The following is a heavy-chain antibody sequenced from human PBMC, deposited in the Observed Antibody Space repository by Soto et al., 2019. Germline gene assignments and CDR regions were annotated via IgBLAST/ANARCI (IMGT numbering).Heavy chain of an antibody. CDR1: GFTFRSCA. V-gene: IGHV3-23*01. Sequence: PGGSLRLSCAASGFTFRSCAMGWVRQAPGKGLEWVSDIIDSGASTYYADSVKGRFTISRDNSKSTLYLQMNSLRAEDTALYYCARGDYHDISGPFSDAFDIWGQGTMVTVSS. D-gene: IGHD3-22*01. CDR3: ARGDYHDISGPFSDAFDI. J-gene: IGHJ3*02. CDR2: IIDSGAST.